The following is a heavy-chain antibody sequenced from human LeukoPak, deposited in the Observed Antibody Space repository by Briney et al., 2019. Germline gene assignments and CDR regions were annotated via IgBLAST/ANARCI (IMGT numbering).Heavy chain of an antibody. CDR2: IYYSGST. D-gene: IGHD5-18*01. CDR3: ARDLVDTAMANYYYYYGMDV. V-gene: IGHV4-31*03. J-gene: IGHJ6*02. Sequence: PSETLSLTCTVSGGSISSGGYYWSWIRQHPGKGLEWIVYIYYSGSTYYNPSLKSRVTISVDTSKNQFSLKLSSVTAADTAVYYCARDLVDTAMANYYYYYGMDVWGQGTTVTVSS. CDR1: GGSISSGGYY.